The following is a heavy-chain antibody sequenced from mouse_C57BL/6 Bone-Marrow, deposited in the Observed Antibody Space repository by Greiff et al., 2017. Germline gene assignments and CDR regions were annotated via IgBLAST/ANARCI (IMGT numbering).Heavy chain of an antibody. V-gene: IGHV1-80*01. Sequence: QVQLQQSGAELVKPGASVKISCKASGYAFSSYWMNWVKQRPGKGLEWIGQIYPGDGDTNYNGKFKGKATLTADKSSSTAYMQRSSLTPEDSAVYFCADYYGSSYLYYYAMDYWGQGTSVTVSS. CDR1: GYAFSSYW. CDR2: IYPGDGDT. CDR3: ADYYGSSYLYYYAMDY. J-gene: IGHJ4*01. D-gene: IGHD1-1*01.